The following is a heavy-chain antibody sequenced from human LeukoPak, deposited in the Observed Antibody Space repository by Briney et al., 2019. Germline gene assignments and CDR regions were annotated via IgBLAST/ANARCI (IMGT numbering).Heavy chain of an antibody. V-gene: IGHV3-64D*06. J-gene: IGHJ2*01. D-gene: IGHD6-13*01. CDR3: VKGAGSSWYILWYFDL. Sequence: GALRLSCSASGFTFSSYAMHWVRQAPGKGLEYVSAISSNGGSTYYADSVKGRFTISRDNSKNTLYLQMSSLRAEDTAVYYCVKGAGSSWYILWYFDLWGRGTLVTVSS. CDR2: ISSNGGST. CDR1: GFTFSSYA.